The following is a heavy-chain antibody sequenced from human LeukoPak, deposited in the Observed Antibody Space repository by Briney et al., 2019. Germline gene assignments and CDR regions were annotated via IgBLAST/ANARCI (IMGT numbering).Heavy chain of an antibody. CDR2: ISSSGSTI. V-gene: IGHV3-11*01. D-gene: IGHD2-21*02. Sequence: PGGSLRLSCAASGFTFSDYYMSWIRQAPGKGLEWVSYISSSGSTIYYAGSVKGRFTISRDNAKNSLYLQMNSLRAEDTAVYYCARDVPCGGDCWTDAFDIWGQGTMVTVSS. CDR3: ARDVPCGGDCWTDAFDI. J-gene: IGHJ3*02. CDR1: GFTFSDYY.